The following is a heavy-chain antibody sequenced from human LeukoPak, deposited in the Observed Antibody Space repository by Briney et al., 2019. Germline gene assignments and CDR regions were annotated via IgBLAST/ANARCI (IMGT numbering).Heavy chain of an antibody. D-gene: IGHD6-25*01. J-gene: IGHJ4*02. V-gene: IGHV1-3*01. CDR3: ARRVRLDAYFDY. CDR1: GYTFTSYA. Sequence: ASVKVSCKASGYTFTSYAMHWVRQAPGQRLEWMGWINAGNGNTKYSQKFQGRVTITRGTSASTAYMELSSLRSEDTAVYYCARRVRLDAYFDYWGQGTLVTVSS. CDR2: INAGNGNT.